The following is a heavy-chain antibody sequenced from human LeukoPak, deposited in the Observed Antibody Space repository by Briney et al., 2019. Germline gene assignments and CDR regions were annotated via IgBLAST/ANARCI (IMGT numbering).Heavy chain of an antibody. CDR2: IYPADSNT. CDR1: GYTFTTYW. J-gene: IGHJ4*02. D-gene: IGHD5-12*01. CDR3: ARRGRRRGYSGYDFDY. V-gene: IGHV5-51*01. Sequence: GESLKISCQGSGYTFTTYWIAWVRQMPGKGLECMGIIYPADSNTTYSPSFQGHVTISADKSINTAYLQWNSLQASDTAMYFCARRGRRRGYSGYDFDYWGQGTLVTVSS.